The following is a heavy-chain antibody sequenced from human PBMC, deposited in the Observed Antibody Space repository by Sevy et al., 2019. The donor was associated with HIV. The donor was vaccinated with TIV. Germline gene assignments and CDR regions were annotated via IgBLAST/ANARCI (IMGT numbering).Heavy chain of an antibody. D-gene: IGHD6-13*01. CDR2: IYSGGST. J-gene: IGHJ4*02. CDR3: ARERLYGSSWYLAFDY. Sequence: GGSLRLSCAASGFTVSSNYMSWVRQAPGKGLEWVSVIYSGGSTYYADSVKGRFTISRDNSKNTAYLQMNSLRAEDTAVYYCARERLYGSSWYLAFDYWGQGTLVTVSS. CDR1: GFTVSSNY. V-gene: IGHV3-53*01.